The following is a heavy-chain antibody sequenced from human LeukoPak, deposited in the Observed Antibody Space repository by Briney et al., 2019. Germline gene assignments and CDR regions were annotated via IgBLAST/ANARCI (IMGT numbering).Heavy chain of an antibody. CDR3: ARGRSRSSPQILYLSLTRKYNWFDP. CDR2: MNPNSGNT. V-gene: IGHV1-8*03. CDR1: GYTFTSYD. D-gene: IGHD3-16*01. Sequence: ASVKVSCKASGYTFTSYDINGVRQAPGQGLEGMGWMNPNSGNTGYAQKFQGRVTITRNTSISTAYMELSSLRSEDTAVYYCARGRSRSSPQILYLSLTRKYNWFDPWGQGTLVTVSS. J-gene: IGHJ5*02.